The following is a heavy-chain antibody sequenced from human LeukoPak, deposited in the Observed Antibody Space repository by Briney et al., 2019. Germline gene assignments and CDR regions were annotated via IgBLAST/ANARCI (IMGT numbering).Heavy chain of an antibody. D-gene: IGHD3-22*01. CDR1: GGSLSSGSYY. V-gene: IGHV4-31*03. CDR2: IYYTGST. CDR3: ARFDYFDSSGYHYAFDY. Sequence: SETLSLTCTVSGGSLSSGSYYWGWIRQHPGKGLEWIGYIYYTGSTYYNPSLKSRVTISVDTSKNQFSLKLSSVTAADTAVYYCARFDYFDSSGYHYAFDYWGQGTLVTVSS. J-gene: IGHJ4*02.